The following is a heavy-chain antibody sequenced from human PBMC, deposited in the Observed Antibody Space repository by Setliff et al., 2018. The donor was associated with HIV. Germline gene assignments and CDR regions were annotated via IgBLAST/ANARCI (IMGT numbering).Heavy chain of an antibody. J-gene: IGHJ4*02. CDR2: ISYDGSNK. Sequence: GGSLRLSCAASGFTFRSYNMQWVRQAPGKGLEWVAVISYDGSNKFYADSVKGRFTISRDNSKNTLYLQMNSLRAEDTAVYYCAREEYTQYYFDYWGQGTLVTVSS. V-gene: IGHV3-30*04. CDR3: AREEYTQYYFDY. D-gene: IGHD6-6*01. CDR1: GFTFRSYN.